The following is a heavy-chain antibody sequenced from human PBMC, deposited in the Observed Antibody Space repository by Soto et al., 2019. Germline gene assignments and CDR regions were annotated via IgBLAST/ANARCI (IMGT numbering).Heavy chain of an antibody. J-gene: IGHJ4*02. CDR3: ARDREYSSGWYILDY. D-gene: IGHD6-19*01. CDR1: GFTFSSYG. Sequence: QVQLVESGGGVVQPGRSLRLSCAASGFTFSSYGMHWVRQATGKGLEWVAVIWYDGSNKYYADSVKGRFTISRDNSKNTLYLQMNSLRAEDTAVYYCARDREYSSGWYILDYWGQGTLVTVSS. V-gene: IGHV3-33*01. CDR2: IWYDGSNK.